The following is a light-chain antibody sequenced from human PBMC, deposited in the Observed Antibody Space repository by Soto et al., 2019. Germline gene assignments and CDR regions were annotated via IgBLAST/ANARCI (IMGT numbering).Light chain of an antibody. V-gene: IGLV2-8*01. CDR3: SSYAGSNILGV. Sequence: QSALTQPPSASGSPGQSVTISCTGTSSDVGGYNYVSWYQQHPGKAPKLMIYEVSKRPSGVPDRFSGSKSGNTASLTVSGLQAEDEADYYCSSYAGSNILGVFGGGTKLTV. CDR2: EVS. CDR1: SSDVGGYNY. J-gene: IGLJ2*01.